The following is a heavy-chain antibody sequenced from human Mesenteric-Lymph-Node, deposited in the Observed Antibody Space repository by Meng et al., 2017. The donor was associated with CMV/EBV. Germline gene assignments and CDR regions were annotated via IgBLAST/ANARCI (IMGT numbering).Heavy chain of an antibody. CDR1: GGSISSSSYY. Sequence: SETLSLTCTVSGGSISSSSYYWGWIRQPPGKGLEWIGYIYYSGSTNYNPSLKSRVTISVDTSKNQFSLKLSSVTAADTAVYYCAREKTSGNDAFDIWGQGTMVTVSS. CDR2: IYYSGST. J-gene: IGHJ3*02. V-gene: IGHV4-61*05. CDR3: AREKTSGNDAFDI. D-gene: IGHD1-26*01.